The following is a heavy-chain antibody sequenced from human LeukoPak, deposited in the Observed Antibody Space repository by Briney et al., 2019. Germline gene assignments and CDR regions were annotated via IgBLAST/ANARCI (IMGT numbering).Heavy chain of an antibody. V-gene: IGHV3-72*01. CDR3: ARGQGRPLRQPVDI. CDR1: GFTFSAHY. CDR2: IKHRPERYAT. Sequence: PGGSLRLSCVASGFTFSAHYMDWVRQAPGKGLEWVGRIKHRPERYATEYAASVKGRFSISRDDSKNSLYLQMNSLHIEDTAVYYCARGQGRPLRQPVDIWGQGTMVTVSS. D-gene: IGHD3-10*01. J-gene: IGHJ3*02.